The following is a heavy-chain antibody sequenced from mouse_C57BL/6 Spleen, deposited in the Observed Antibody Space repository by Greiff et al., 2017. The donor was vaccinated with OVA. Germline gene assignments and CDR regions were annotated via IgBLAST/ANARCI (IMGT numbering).Heavy chain of an antibody. CDR3: AREAQYYYGITGYFDV. J-gene: IGHJ1*03. D-gene: IGHD1-1*01. Sequence: SDAELVKPGASVKISCKVSGYTFTDHTIHWMKQRPEQGLEWIGYIYPRDGSTKYNEKFKGKATLTADKSSSTAYMQLNSLTSEDSAVYFCAREAQYYYGITGYFDVWGTGTTGTVSS. CDR2: IYPRDGST. V-gene: IGHV1-78*01. CDR1: GYTFTDHT.